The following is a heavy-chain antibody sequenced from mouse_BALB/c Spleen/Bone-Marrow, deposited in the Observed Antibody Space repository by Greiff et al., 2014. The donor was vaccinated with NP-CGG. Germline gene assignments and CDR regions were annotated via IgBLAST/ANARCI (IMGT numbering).Heavy chain of an antibody. D-gene: IGHD4-1*01. CDR2: IYPGGGYT. J-gene: IGHJ2*01. Sequence: VQLKESGAELVRPGTSVKISCKASGYTFTNYWLGWVKQRPGHGLEWIGDIYPGGGYTNYNEKFKGKATLTADTSSSTAYMQLXSLTSEDSAVYFCARRGTGVDYWGQGTTLTVSS. CDR1: GYTFTNYW. CDR3: ARRGTGVDY. V-gene: IGHV1-63*02.